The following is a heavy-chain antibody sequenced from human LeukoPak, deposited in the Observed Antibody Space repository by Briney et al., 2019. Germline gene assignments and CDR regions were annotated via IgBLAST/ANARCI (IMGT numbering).Heavy chain of an antibody. J-gene: IGHJ4*02. CDR1: GGSISSYY. CDR2: IYTSGST. Sequence: KTSETLSLTCTVSGGSISSYYWSWIRQPAGKGLEWIGRIYTSGSTNYNPSLTSRVTMSVDTSKNQFSLKLSSVTAADTAVYYCPRGTFRSGFDYWGQGTLVTVSS. D-gene: IGHD1-26*01. CDR3: PRGTFRSGFDY. V-gene: IGHV4-4*07.